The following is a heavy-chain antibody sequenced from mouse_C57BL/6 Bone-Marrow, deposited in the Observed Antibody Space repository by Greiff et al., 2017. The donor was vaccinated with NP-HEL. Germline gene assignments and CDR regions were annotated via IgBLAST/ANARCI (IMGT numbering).Heavy chain of an antibody. CDR2: IRSKSNNYAT. D-gene: IGHD2-10*02. CDR1: GFSFNTYA. J-gene: IGHJ4*01. V-gene: IGHV10-1*01. Sequence: EVQLVESGGGLVQPKGSLKLSCAASGFSFNTYAMNWVRQAPGKGLEWVARIRSKSNNYATYYADSVKDRFTISRDDSESMLYLQMNNLKTEDTAMYYCVRQNTSDRAYAMDYWGQGTSVTVSS. CDR3: VRQNTSDRAYAMDY.